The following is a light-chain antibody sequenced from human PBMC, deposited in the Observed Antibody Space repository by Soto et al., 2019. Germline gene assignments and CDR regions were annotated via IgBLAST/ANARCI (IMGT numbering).Light chain of an antibody. CDR2: EVS. V-gene: IGLV2-8*01. Sequence: QYGLTQPASGSGSPGQSVTISCTGTSSDVGGYNYVSWYQQHPGKAPKLMISEVSKRPSGVPDRFCGSKSGNTASLTVSGLQAEDEADYYCSSYAGSNNFVFGTGTKVTV. J-gene: IGLJ1*01. CDR1: SSDVGGYNY. CDR3: SSYAGSNNFV.